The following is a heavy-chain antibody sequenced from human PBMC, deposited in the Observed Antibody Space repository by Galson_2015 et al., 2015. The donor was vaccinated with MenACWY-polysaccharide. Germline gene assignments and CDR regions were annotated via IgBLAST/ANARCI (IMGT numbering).Heavy chain of an antibody. D-gene: IGHD4-11*01. V-gene: IGHV4-59*01. CDR2: AHYSGNT. CDR1: GGSISDTF. Sequence: ETLSLTCTVFGGSISDTFWSWIRQPPGKGLEWIGYAHYSGNTNYSPSLKSRVTMSVDTSKNQFSLNLSSVTAADTAVYYCTRDNNNYGDYWGQGTLVTVSS. J-gene: IGHJ4*02. CDR3: TRDNNNYGDY.